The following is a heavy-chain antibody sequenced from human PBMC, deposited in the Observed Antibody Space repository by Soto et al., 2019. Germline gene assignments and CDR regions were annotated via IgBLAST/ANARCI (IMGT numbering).Heavy chain of an antibody. CDR2: ISAYNGNT. D-gene: IGHD6-19*01. CDR3: ARDRISSGWYPAFDI. V-gene: IGHV1-18*01. J-gene: IGHJ3*02. CDR1: GYTFTSYG. Sequence: SVKVSCKASGYTFTSYGISWVRQAPGQGLEWMGWISAYNGNTNYAQKLQGRVTMTTDTSTSTAYMELRSLRSDDTAVYYCARDRISSGWYPAFDIWGQGTMVTVSS.